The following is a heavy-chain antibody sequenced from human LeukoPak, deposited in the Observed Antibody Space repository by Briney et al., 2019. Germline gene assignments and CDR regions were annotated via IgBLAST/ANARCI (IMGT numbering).Heavy chain of an antibody. CDR2: IRYDGSNK. CDR3: ARERDYDILTGYYPWDY. CDR1: GFTFSSYG. J-gene: IGHJ4*02. Sequence: QPGGSLRLSCAASGFTFSSYGMHWVRQAPGKGLEWVAFIRYDGSNKYYADSVKGRFTISRDNSKNTLYLQMNSLRAEDTAVYYCARERDYDILTGYYPWDYWGQGTLVTVSS. V-gene: IGHV3-30*02. D-gene: IGHD3-9*01.